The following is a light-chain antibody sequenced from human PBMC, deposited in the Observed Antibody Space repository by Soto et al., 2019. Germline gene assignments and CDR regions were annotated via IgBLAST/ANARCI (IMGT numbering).Light chain of an antibody. Sequence: EIVWTQSPGTLSLSPGERATLFCRASQSVSSTSLAWYQQKPGQAPRLLIYGASNRATGIPDRFRGSGSGTDFTLTISRLEPEDFAVYYCQQYGTSPLTFGGGTKVEIK. CDR3: QQYGTSPLT. V-gene: IGKV3-20*01. J-gene: IGKJ4*01. CDR2: GAS. CDR1: QSVSSTS.